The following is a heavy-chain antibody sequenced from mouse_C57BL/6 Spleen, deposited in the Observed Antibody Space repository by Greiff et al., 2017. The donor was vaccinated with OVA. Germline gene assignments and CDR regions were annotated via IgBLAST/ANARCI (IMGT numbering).Heavy chain of an antibody. Sequence: EVKLQESEGGLVQPGSSMKLSCTASGFTFSDYYMAWVRQVPEKGLAWVANINYDGSSTYYLDSLKSRFIISRDNAKNILYLQMSSLKSEDTATYYCARAGAGYAMDYWGQGTSVTVSS. CDR2: INYDGSST. CDR3: ARAGAGYAMDY. V-gene: IGHV5-16*01. CDR1: GFTFSDYY. J-gene: IGHJ4*01.